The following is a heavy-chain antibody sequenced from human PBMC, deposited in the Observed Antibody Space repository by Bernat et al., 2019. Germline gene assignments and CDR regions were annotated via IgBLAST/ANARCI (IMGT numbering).Heavy chain of an antibody. CDR1: GYSFTSYW. Sequence: EVQLVQSGAEVKKPGESLKISCKGSGYSFTSYWIGWVRQMPGKGLEWMGIIYPGDSDTRYSPSFQGQVTISADKSISTAYLQWSSLKASDTAMYYCARGTEDGGCYGSGSYSRPFDYWGQGTLVTVSS. CDR2: IYPGDSDT. V-gene: IGHV5-51*03. D-gene: IGHD3-10*01. J-gene: IGHJ4*02. CDR3: ARGTEDGGCYGSGSYSRPFDY.